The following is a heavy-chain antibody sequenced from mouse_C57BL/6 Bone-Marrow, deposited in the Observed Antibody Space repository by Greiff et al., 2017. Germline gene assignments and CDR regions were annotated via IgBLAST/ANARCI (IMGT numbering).Heavy chain of an antibody. V-gene: IGHV5-16*01. J-gene: IGHJ4*01. Sequence: EVMLVESEGGLVQPGSSMKLSCTASGFTFSDYYMAWVRQVPEKGLEWVANINYDGSSTYYLDSLKSRFIISRDNAKNILYLQMSSLKSEDTATYYCARAFYYGNYCWAMDYWGQGTSVTVSA. CDR1: GFTFSDYY. D-gene: IGHD2-1*01. CDR2: INYDGSST. CDR3: ARAFYYGNYCWAMDY.